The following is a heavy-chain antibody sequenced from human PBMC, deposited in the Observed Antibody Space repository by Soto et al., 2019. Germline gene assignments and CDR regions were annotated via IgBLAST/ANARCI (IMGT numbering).Heavy chain of an antibody. CDR2: INPSGGST. Sequence: GASVKVSCKASGYTFTSYYMHWVRQAPGQGLEWMGIINPSGGSTSYAQKFQGRVTMTRDTSASTVYMELSSLRSEGTAVYYCARVIRYFDCLLPNYYYYGMYVWGQGTTVPVSS. CDR1: GYTFTSYY. D-gene: IGHD3-9*01. J-gene: IGHJ6*02. CDR3: ARVIRYFDCLLPNYYYYGMYV. V-gene: IGHV1-46*01.